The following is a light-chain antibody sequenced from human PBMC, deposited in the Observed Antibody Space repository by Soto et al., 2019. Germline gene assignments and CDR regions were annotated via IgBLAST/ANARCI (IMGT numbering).Light chain of an antibody. Sequence: QTVVTQEPSFSVSPGGTVTLTCGLTSGSVSTGYHPSWYQQTPGQAPRTLIYSTNTRSSGVPDRFSGSILGNKAALTIAGAQADDESDYSCVLYMGGGSYVFGTGTKVTVL. J-gene: IGLJ1*01. CDR1: SGSVSTGYH. CDR2: STN. V-gene: IGLV8-61*01. CDR3: VLYMGGGSYV.